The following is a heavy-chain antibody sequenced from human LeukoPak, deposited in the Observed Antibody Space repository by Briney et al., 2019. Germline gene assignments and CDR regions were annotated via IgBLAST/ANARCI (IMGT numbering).Heavy chain of an antibody. Sequence: PSETLSLTCTVSGDSISGRPYHWGCIRQPPGKGLEYIGSNSSSGSTYYNASLQSRVTISEDASNNQFSLKLGSVTAANTAVYYGARHLSQRDGTKRGFDYWGQGTLVTVSS. J-gene: IGHJ4*02. V-gene: IGHV4-39*01. CDR3: ARHLSQRDGTKRGFDY. CDR2: NSSSGST. CDR1: GDSISGRPYH. D-gene: IGHD5-24*01.